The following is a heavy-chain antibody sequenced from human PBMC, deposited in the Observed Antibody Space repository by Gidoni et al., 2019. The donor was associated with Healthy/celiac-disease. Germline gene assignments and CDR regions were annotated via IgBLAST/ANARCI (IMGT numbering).Heavy chain of an antibody. CDR2: IYTSGST. Sequence: QVQLQESGPGLVKPSETLSLTCTVSGCSISSYYWSWIRQPAGKGLEWIGRIYTSGSTNYNPSLKSRVTMSVDTSKNQFSLKLSSVTAADTAVYYCARNRGHVPAAPFEDWGQGTLVTVSS. V-gene: IGHV4-4*07. CDR3: ARNRGHVPAAPFED. D-gene: IGHD2-2*01. CDR1: GCSISSYY. J-gene: IGHJ4*02.